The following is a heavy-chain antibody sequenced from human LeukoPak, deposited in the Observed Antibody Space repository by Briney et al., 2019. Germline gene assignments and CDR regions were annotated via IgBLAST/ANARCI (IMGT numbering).Heavy chain of an antibody. CDR3: ATLPHVAVAETFDY. D-gene: IGHD6-19*01. J-gene: IGHJ4*02. CDR2: INHSGST. CDR1: GGSFSGYY. Sequence: SETLSLTCAVNGGSFSGYYWSWIRQPPGKGLEWIGEINHSGSTNYNPSLKSRVTISVDTSKNQFSLKLSSVTAADTAVYYCATLPHVAVAETFDYWGQGTLVTVSS. V-gene: IGHV4-34*01.